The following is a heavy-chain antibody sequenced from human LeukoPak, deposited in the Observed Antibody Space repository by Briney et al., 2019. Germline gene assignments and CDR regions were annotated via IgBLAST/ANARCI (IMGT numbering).Heavy chain of an antibody. CDR3: AREFYYDSDYFDY. J-gene: IGHJ4*02. D-gene: IGHD3-22*01. V-gene: IGHV4-59*01. CDR1: GGSISSYY. CDR2: IYYSGST. Sequence: SETLSLTCTVSGGSISSYYWSWIRQPPGKGLEWIGYIYYSGSTNYNPSLKSRVTISVDTSKNQFSLKLSSVTAADTAVYYCAREFYYDSDYFDYWGQGTLVTVSS.